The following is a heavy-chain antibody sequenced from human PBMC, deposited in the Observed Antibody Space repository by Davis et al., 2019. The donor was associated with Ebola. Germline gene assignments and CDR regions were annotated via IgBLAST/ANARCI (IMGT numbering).Heavy chain of an antibody. CDR2: IYYSGTT. J-gene: IGHJ5*02. V-gene: IGHV4-59*08. CDR3: ARGRYFDWSQGWFDP. D-gene: IGHD3-9*01. Sequence: SETLSLTCTVSGDSMSDYYYNWIRQPPGRGLEWIGNIYYSGTTNLNPSLKSRVTISVDTSKNQFSLKLSSVTAADTAVYYCARGRYFDWSQGWFDPWGQGTLVTVSS. CDR1: GDSMSDYY.